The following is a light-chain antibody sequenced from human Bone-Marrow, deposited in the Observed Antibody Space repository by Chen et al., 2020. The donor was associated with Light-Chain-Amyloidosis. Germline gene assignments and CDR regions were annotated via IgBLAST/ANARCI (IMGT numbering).Light chain of an antibody. CDR3: QVWDRRSDRPV. V-gene: IGLV3-21*02. Sequence: SYVLTQPSSVSVAPGQTATIACGGNNIGSTSVHWYQQTPGQAPLLVVYDDSDRPSGLPERLSGSNSGNTATLAISRGEAGDEADYYCQVWDRRSDRPVFGGGTKLTVL. CDR2: DDS. J-gene: IGLJ3*02. CDR1: NIGSTS.